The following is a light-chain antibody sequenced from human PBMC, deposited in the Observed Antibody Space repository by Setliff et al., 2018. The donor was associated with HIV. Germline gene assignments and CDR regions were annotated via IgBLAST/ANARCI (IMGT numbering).Light chain of an antibody. CDR1: SSDVGSYNL. V-gene: IGLV2-23*02. Sequence: QSVLTQPASVSGSPGQSITISCTGTSSDVGSYNLVSWYQQHPGKAPKLMIYEVNKRPSGVSNRFSGPKSGNTASLTISGLQAEDEADYYRCSYAGSNTFYVFGTGTKVTVL. CDR2: EVN. CDR3: CSYAGSNTFYV. J-gene: IGLJ1*01.